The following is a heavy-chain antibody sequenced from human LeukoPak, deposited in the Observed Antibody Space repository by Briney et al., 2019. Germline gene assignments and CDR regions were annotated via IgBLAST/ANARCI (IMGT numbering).Heavy chain of an antibody. D-gene: IGHD3-3*01. CDR1: GGSLSGYY. Sequence: SETLSLTCAVYGGSLSGYYWSWIRQPPGKGLEWIGEINHSGSTNYNPSLKSRVTISVDTSKNQFSLKLSSVTAADTAVYYCARGFRFTIFGVVPIGMDVWGQGTTVTVSS. CDR3: ARGFRFTIFGVVPIGMDV. CDR2: INHSGST. J-gene: IGHJ6*02. V-gene: IGHV4-34*01.